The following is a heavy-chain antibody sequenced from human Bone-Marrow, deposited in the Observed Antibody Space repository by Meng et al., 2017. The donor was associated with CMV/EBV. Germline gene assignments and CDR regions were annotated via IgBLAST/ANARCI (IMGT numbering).Heavy chain of an antibody. CDR1: GYTFTSYD. Sequence: ASVKVSCKASGYTFTSYDINWVRQATGQGLEWMGWMNPNSGNTGYAQKFQGRVTMTRNTSISTAYMELSSLRSKDTAVYYCARVAIFGYYYYGMDVWGQGTTVTVSS. CDR3: ARVAIFGYYYYGMDV. D-gene: IGHD3-3*01. V-gene: IGHV1-8*01. CDR2: MNPNSGNT. J-gene: IGHJ6*02.